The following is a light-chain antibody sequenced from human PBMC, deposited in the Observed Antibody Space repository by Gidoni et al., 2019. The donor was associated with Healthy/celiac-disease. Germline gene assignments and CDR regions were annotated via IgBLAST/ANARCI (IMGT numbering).Light chain of an antibody. CDR1: SSNVGGYNY. CDR2: DVS. J-gene: IGLJ1*01. Sequence: QSALTQPASVSGSPGQSITISCTGTSSNVGGYNYVSWYQHHPGKAPKLMIYDVSNRPSGVSNRFSGSKSGNTASLTISGLQAEDEADYYCSSYTSSSTSYVFGTGTKVXV. CDR3: SSYTSSSTSYV. V-gene: IGLV2-14*03.